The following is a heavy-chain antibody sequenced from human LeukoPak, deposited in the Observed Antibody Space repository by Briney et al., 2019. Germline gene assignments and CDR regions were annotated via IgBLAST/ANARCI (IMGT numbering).Heavy chain of an antibody. J-gene: IGHJ6*02. D-gene: IGHD3-3*01. Sequence: SLETLSLTCTVSGGSISSGTYYWSWIRRHPGKGLEWLGYIYYSGSTYYNPSLKSRMTISVDTSKNQFSLKLSSVTAADTAVYYCARGRYSDFWSGYRAGSPEPYGMDVWGQGTTVTVSS. V-gene: IGHV4-31*03. CDR2: IYYSGST. CDR3: ARGRYSDFWSGYRAGSPEPYGMDV. CDR1: GGSISSGTYY.